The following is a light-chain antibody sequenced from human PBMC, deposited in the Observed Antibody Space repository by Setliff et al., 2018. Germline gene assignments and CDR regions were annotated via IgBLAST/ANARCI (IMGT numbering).Light chain of an antibody. CDR1: SSDVGSYDL. CDR2: NVS. J-gene: IGLJ1*01. V-gene: IGLV2-14*03. Sequence: QSALTQPASVSGSPGQSITISYSGTSSDVGSYDLVSWYQQHPGKAPKLIIYNVSGRPSGVSHRFSGSKSDNTASLTISGLQAEDEADYYCNAYTSRSTYVFGSGTKGTVL. CDR3: NAYTSRSTYV.